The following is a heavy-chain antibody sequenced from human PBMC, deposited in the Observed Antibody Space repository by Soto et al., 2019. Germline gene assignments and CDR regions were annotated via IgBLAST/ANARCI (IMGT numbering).Heavy chain of an antibody. CDR2: ILYDGNNE. D-gene: IGHD6-13*01. Sequence: GGSLRLSCVASGFTFSSYGMHWVRQAPGKGLEWVSVILYDGNNEYYAESVKGRFTISRDNSKNTLYLQMNSLRAEDTAVYYCAKDSAHSSRGEVYWGQGTLVTVSS. V-gene: IGHV3-30*18. CDR3: AKDSAHSSRGEVY. J-gene: IGHJ4*02. CDR1: GFTFSSYG.